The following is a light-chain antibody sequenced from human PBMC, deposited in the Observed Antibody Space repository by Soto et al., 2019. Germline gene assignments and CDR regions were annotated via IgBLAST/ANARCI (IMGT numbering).Light chain of an antibody. CDR2: GNN. CDR3: QSYDSSLSGSV. Sequence: QSVLTQPPSVSGAPGQRVTISCSGSSSNIGAGYDVHWYQQLPGTAPKLLIYGNNKRPSGVPDRFSGSKSGTSASLAITGLQAEDETGYYCQSYDSSLSGSVFGGGTKLTVL. J-gene: IGLJ2*01. CDR1: SSNIGAGYD. V-gene: IGLV1-40*01.